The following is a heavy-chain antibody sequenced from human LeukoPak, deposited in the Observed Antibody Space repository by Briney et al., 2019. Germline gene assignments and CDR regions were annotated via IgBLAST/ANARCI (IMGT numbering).Heavy chain of an antibody. Sequence: GASVKVSFKASGYTFTIYYMHWVRQAPGQGLEWMGIINPSGGSTSYAQKFQGRVTMTRDTSTSTVYMELSSLRSEDTAVYYCARGGQLGGFDIWGQGTMVTVSS. CDR2: INPSGGST. CDR3: ARGGQLGGFDI. D-gene: IGHD2-2*01. CDR1: GYTFTIYY. J-gene: IGHJ3*02. V-gene: IGHV1-46*01.